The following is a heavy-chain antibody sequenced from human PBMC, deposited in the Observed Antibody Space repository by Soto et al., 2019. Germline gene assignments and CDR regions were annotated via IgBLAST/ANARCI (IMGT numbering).Heavy chain of an antibody. J-gene: IGHJ6*02. CDR3: ARTRNLDV. V-gene: IGHV4-34*01. CDR1: GGSISGYY. Sequence: SETLSLTCAVDGGSISGYYGNWIRQSPGKGLEWIGEINYSGSTNYNPSIKSRVTISIDTSKNQFSLKLSSVTAADTAVYYCARTRNLDVWGQGTTVTVSS. CDR2: INYSGST. D-gene: IGHD1-1*01.